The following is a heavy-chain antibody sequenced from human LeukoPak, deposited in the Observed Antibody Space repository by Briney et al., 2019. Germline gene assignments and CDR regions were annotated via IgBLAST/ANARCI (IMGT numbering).Heavy chain of an antibody. CDR2: ISGSGGST. J-gene: IGHJ4*02. D-gene: IGHD6-13*01. V-gene: IGHV3-23*01. CDR3: AKDHSSSWYVFGH. Sequence: GGSLRLSCAASGFTFSSYAMSWVRQAPGKGLEWVSAISGSGGSTYYADSVKSRFTISRDNSKNTLYLQMNSLRAEDTAVYYCAKDHSSSWYVFGHWGQGTLVTVSS. CDR1: GFTFSSYA.